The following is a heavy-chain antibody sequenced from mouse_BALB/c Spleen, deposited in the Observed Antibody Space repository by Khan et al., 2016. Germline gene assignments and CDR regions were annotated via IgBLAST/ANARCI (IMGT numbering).Heavy chain of an antibody. CDR2: IYPSNAGS. V-gene: IGHV1S136*01. D-gene: IGHD2-4*01. CDR1: GYTFSRYV. CDR3: GRGRMITFAY. Sequence: VQLQQSGPELVKPGASVKMSCKASGYTFSRYVIHWVKQTPGQGLEWIGYIYPSNAGSTYNEKFKGKATLTSDKSSNTAYMVLSILTAEYAAVYYRGRGRMITFAYWGQGTLVTVSA. J-gene: IGHJ3*01.